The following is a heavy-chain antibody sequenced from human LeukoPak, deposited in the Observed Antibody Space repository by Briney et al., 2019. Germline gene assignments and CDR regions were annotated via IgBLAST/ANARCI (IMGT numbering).Heavy chain of an antibody. CDR1: GYTFTSYG. J-gene: IGHJ4*02. D-gene: IGHD2-2*01. V-gene: IGHV1-18*01. CDR2: ISAYNGNT. Sequence: ASVKVSCKASGYTFTSYGISWVRQAPGQGLEWMGWISAYNGNTNYAQKLQGRVTMTTDTSTSTAYMELRSLRSDDTAVYYCARDDNAPKVVPPANPPDYWGQGTLVTVSS. CDR3: ARDDNAPKVVPPANPPDY.